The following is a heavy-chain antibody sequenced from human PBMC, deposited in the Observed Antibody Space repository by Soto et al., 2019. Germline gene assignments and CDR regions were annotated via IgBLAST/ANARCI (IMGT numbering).Heavy chain of an antibody. CDR3: AKVLYYYGSGSFGS. CDR2: ISYDGSHT. V-gene: IGHV3-30*04. D-gene: IGHD3-10*01. CDR1: GFTFSKHA. J-gene: IGHJ4*01. Sequence: GGSLRLSCAASGFTFSKHAMHWVRQAPGKGLEWVAVISYDGSHTYYADSVKGRFTISRDNSKNTLNLQIYSLRAEDTAVYYCAKVLYYYGSGSFGSWGHGTLVTVSS.